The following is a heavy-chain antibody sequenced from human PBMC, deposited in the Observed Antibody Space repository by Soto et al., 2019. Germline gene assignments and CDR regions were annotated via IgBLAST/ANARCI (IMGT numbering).Heavy chain of an antibody. CDR1: GFTVSTKY. J-gene: IGHJ4*01. D-gene: IGHD3-16*01. Sequence: EVQLVESGGGLVQPGGSLRLSCAASGFTVSTKYMSWVRQAPGKGLEWVSVIYSGGSTFYDDYVRGRFTISRDNSKNTVNLQMNSLRAEDTAVYYCARDPWAADYWGQGTPVTVPS. CDR3: ARDPWAADY. CDR2: IYSGGST. V-gene: IGHV3-66*01.